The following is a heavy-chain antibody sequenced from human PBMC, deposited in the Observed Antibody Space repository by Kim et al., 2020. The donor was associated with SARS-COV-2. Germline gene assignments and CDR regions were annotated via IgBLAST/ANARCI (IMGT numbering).Heavy chain of an antibody. CDR1: GYTLIELS. CDR2: VDPEDGET. D-gene: IGHD3-22*01. V-gene: IGHV1-24*01. Sequence: ASVKVSCKVSGYTLIELSIHWVRQAPGKGLEWMGGVDPEDGETIYAQKFQGRVSMTEDTSTDTAYMELSRLRSEDTAVYYCATGPPYDSNWFDPWGQGTL. CDR3: ATGPPYDSNWFDP. J-gene: IGHJ5*02.